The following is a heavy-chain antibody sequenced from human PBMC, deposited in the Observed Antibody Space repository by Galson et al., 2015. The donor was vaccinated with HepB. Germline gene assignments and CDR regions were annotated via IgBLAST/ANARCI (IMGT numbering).Heavy chain of an antibody. V-gene: IGHV3-48*01. CDR3: ARNPSSYDYYSMDV. CDR1: GFSFTSHS. CDR2: VSSGSTGK. Sequence: SLRLSCANSGFSFTSHSMNWVRQAPGKGLEWVAYVSSGSTGKYYADSVKGRFTISRDSAKSSLYLYMNDLRAEDTAVYYCARNPSSYDYYSMDVWGQGTTVIVSS. J-gene: IGHJ6*02.